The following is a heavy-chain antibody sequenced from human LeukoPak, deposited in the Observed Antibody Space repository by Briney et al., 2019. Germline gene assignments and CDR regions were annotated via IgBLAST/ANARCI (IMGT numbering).Heavy chain of an antibody. J-gene: IGHJ3*02. CDR3: ASGLPSAHAFDI. CDR2: IIPIFGTA. CDR1: GGTFSSYA. V-gene: IGHV1-69*13. D-gene: IGHD3/OR15-3a*01. Sequence: SVKVSCKASGGTFSSYAISWVRQALGQGLEWMGGIIPIFGTANYAQKFQGRVTITADESTSTAYMELSSLRSEDTAVYYCASGLPSAHAFDIWGQGTMVTVSS.